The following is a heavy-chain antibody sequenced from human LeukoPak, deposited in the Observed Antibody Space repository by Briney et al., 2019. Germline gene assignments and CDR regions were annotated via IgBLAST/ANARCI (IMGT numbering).Heavy chain of an antibody. J-gene: IGHJ3*02. Sequence: ASVKVPCKASGGTFSSYAISWVRQAPGQGLEWMGGIIPIFGTANYAQKFQGRVTITTDESTSTAYMELSSLRSEDTAVYYCARDRCSSTSCYDRAAFDIWGQGTMVTVSS. CDR1: GGTFSSYA. V-gene: IGHV1-69*05. CDR3: ARDRCSSTSCYDRAAFDI. CDR2: IIPIFGTA. D-gene: IGHD2-2*01.